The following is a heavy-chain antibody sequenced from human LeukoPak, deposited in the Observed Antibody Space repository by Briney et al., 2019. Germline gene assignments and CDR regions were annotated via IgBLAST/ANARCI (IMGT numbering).Heavy chain of an antibody. J-gene: IGHJ4*02. D-gene: IGHD3-10*01. CDR1: GESFSGFY. V-gene: IGHV4-31*11. Sequence: SETLSLTCAVYGESFSGFYSSWIRQHPGKGLEWIGYIYYSGSTYYNPSLKSRVTISVDTSKNQFSLKLSSVTAADTAVYYCARGTEYYFDYWGQGTLVTVS. CDR2: IYYSGST. CDR3: ARGTEYYFDY.